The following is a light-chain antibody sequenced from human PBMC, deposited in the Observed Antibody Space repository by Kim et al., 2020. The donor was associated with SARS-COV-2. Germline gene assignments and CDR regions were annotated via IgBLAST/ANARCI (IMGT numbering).Light chain of an antibody. CDR2: LNSDGSH. Sequence: QPVLTQSPSASASLGASVKLTCTLSSGHSSYAIAWHQQQPEKGPRYLMKLNSDGSHSKGDEIPDRFSGSSSGAERYLTISSLQSEDEADYYCQTWGTGKVFDGGTQLTVL. J-gene: IGLJ3*02. CDR3: QTWGTGKV. CDR1: SGHSSYA. V-gene: IGLV4-69*01.